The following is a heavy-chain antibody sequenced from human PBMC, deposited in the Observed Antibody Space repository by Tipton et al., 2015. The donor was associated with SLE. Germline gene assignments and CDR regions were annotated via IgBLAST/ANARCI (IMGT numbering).Heavy chain of an antibody. D-gene: IGHD3-10*01. V-gene: IGHV4-59*01. Sequence: TLSLTCSVSGGSISSSYWSWIRQPPGKGLEWIGYIYYSGSTNYNPSLKSRVTISVDTSKNQFSLKLSSVTAADTAVYYCARDPRGNAFDIWGQGTMVTVSS. CDR1: GGSISSSY. CDR3: ARDPRGNAFDI. J-gene: IGHJ3*02. CDR2: IYYSGST.